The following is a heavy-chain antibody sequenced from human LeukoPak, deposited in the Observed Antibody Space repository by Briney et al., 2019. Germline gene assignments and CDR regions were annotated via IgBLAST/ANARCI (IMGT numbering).Heavy chain of an antibody. Sequence: SETLSLTCTVSGASISTYYWSWIRQPPGKGLEWIGHIYYRGSTHYNPSLKSRATISVDTSKNQFSLKVSSVTAADTAVYYCASGPYPAAGTDHQFDFWGQGTLVTVSS. CDR1: GASISTYY. V-gene: IGHV4-59*01. D-gene: IGHD6-13*01. J-gene: IGHJ4*02. CDR2: IYYRGST. CDR3: ASGPYPAAGTDHQFDF.